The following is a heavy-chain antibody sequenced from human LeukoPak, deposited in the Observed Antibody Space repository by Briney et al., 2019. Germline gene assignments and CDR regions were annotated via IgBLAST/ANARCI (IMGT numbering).Heavy chain of an antibody. Sequence: GGSLRLSCSASGFTFSTYWMSWVRQAPGKGLEWVANIKPDESEKYYMDSVKGRFTISRGNAKNSVYLQMNSLRAEDTAVYYCARSPDGMDVWGQGTTVTVSS. J-gene: IGHJ6*02. V-gene: IGHV3-7*01. CDR2: IKPDESEK. CDR1: GFTFSTYW. CDR3: ARSPDGMDV.